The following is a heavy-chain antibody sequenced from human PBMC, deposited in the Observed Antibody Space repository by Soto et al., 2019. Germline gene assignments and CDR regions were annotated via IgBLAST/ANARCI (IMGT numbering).Heavy chain of an antibody. CDR1: GYSFITY. CDR3: ATYCGIGGCPPGPWN. Sequence: QVQLVQSGPEVKKPGASVKVSCKASGYSFITYMHWVRQAPGQGLEWMAIINPSGWNANYAQKFQGRVSLTRDTSTTTVFMELSSLRSEDTAVYYCATYCGIGGCPPGPWNWGPGTMVTVSS. CDR2: INPSGWNA. D-gene: IGHD2-15*01. J-gene: IGHJ3*01. V-gene: IGHV1-46*03.